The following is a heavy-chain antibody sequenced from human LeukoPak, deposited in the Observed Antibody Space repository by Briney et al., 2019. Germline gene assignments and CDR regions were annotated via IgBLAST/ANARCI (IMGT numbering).Heavy chain of an antibody. CDR2: MNPNSGNT. CDR1: GYTFTSYD. D-gene: IGHD6-19*01. J-gene: IGHJ4*02. Sequence: ASVEVSCKASGYTFTSYDINWVRQATGQGLEWMGWMNPNSGNTGYAQKFQGRVTMTRNTSISTAYMELSSLRSEDTAVYYCARGYRGSGWFFGTGDFFDYWGQGTLVTVSS. CDR3: ARGYRGSGWFFGTGDFFDY. V-gene: IGHV1-8*01.